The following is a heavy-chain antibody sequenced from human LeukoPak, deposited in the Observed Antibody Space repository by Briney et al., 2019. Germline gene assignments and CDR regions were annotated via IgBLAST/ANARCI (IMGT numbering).Heavy chain of an antibody. Sequence: GASVKVSCKASGGTFSSYAISWVRQAPGQGLEWMGGLIPIFGTANYAQKFQGRVTITADESTSTAYMELSSLRSEDTAVYYCARDGDSSGWVYFDYWGQGTLVTVSS. D-gene: IGHD6-19*01. CDR2: LIPIFGTA. J-gene: IGHJ4*02. V-gene: IGHV1-69*01. CDR1: GGTFSSYA. CDR3: ARDGDSSGWVYFDY.